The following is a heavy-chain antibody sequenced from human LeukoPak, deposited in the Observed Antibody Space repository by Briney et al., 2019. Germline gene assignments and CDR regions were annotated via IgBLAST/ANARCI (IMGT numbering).Heavy chain of an antibody. CDR3: ATRTYSGYDWEFDY. J-gene: IGHJ4*02. Sequence: ASVKVSCKVSGYTLTELSMHWVRQAPGKGLEWMGGSDPEDGETIYAQKFQGRVTMTEDTSTDTAYMELSSLRSEDTAVYYCATRTYSGYDWEFDYWGQGTLVTVSS. CDR2: SDPEDGET. V-gene: IGHV1-24*01. D-gene: IGHD5-12*01. CDR1: GYTLTELS.